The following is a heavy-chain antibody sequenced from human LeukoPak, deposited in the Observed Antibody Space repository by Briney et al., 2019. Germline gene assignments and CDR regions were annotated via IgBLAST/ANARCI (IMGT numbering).Heavy chain of an antibody. CDR1: GFTFTNNG. V-gene: IGHV3-74*01. CDR3: TRNYNGMSY. D-gene: IGHD1-26*01. CDR2: INNDGRST. Sequence: GGSLRLSCVAPGFTFTNNGMMWVRQAPGKGLVWVSYINNDGRSTTYADSVKGRFTISRDNAKNTLYLQMNSLRAEDTAMYYCTRNYNGMSYWGQGTLVIVSS. J-gene: IGHJ4*02.